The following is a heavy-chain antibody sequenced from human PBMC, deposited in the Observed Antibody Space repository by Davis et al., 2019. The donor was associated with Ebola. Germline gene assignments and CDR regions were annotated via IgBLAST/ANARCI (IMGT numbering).Heavy chain of an antibody. D-gene: IGHD5-18*01. CDR1: GGSISSGGYY. V-gene: IGHV4-31*03. CDR2: IYYSGST. J-gene: IGHJ4*02. CDR3: ARDDPYSYGPGY. Sequence: SETLSLTCTVSGGSISSGGYYWSWIRQHPGKGLEWIGYIYYSGSTYYNPSLKSRVTISVDTPKNQFSLKLSSVTAAETAVYYCARDDPYSYGPGYWGQGTLVTVSS.